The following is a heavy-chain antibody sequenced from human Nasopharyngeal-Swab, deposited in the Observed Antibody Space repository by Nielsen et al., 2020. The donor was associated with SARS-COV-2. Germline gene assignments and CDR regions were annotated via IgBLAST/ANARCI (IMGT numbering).Heavy chain of an antibody. Sequence: SETLSLTCTVSGGSTSISSYYWGWIRQPPGKGLEWIGSIYYSGSTYYNPSLKSRVTISVDTSKNQFSLKLSSVTAADTAVYYCAKTPIITMIVVVIEHWYFDLWGRGTLVTVSS. CDR3: AKTPIITMIVVVIEHWYFDL. CDR2: IYYSGST. V-gene: IGHV4-39*07. D-gene: IGHD3-22*01. CDR1: GGSTSISSYY. J-gene: IGHJ2*01.